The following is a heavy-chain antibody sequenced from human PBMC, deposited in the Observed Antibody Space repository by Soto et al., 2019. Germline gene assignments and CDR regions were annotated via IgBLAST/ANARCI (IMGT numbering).Heavy chain of an antibody. CDR1: GFTFTTSW. V-gene: IGHV3-7*01. CDR2: IKQDGSEK. D-gene: IGHD3-16*01. Sequence: EVQLVESGGGLVQPGGSLRLSCAASGFTFTTSWMSWVRQAPGKGLEWVANIKQDGSEKYYVDSVKGRFTISRDNAKNSLYLQMNSLRAEDTAVYHCARDHYADFDYWGQGTLVTVSS. CDR3: ARDHYADFDY. J-gene: IGHJ4*02.